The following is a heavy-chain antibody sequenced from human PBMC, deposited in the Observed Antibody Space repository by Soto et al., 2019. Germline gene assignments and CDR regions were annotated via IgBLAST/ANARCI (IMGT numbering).Heavy chain of an antibody. D-gene: IGHD3-22*01. CDR1: GGSISSYY. CDR3: ARDGYYDSSGYYPGNNWFDP. CDR2: IYYSGST. Sequence: PSETLSLTCTVSGGSISSYYWSWIRQPPGKGLEWIGYIYYSGSTNYNPSLKSRVTISVDTSKNQFSLKLSSVTAADTAVYYCARDGYYDSSGYYPGNNWFDPWGQGTLVTVSS. V-gene: IGHV4-59*01. J-gene: IGHJ5*02.